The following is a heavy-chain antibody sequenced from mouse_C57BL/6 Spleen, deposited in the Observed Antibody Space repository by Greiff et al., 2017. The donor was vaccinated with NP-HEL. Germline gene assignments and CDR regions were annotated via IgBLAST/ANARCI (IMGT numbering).Heavy chain of an antibody. Sequence: VKLMESGAELVRPGTSVKVSCKASGYAFTNYLIEWVKQRPGQGLEWIGVINPGSGGTNYNEKFKGKATLTADKSSSTAYMQLSSLTSEDSAVYFCARDGYDRYFDVWGTGTTVTVSS. CDR1: GYAFTNYL. CDR2: INPGSGGT. V-gene: IGHV1-54*01. J-gene: IGHJ1*03. D-gene: IGHD2-2*01. CDR3: ARDGYDRYFDV.